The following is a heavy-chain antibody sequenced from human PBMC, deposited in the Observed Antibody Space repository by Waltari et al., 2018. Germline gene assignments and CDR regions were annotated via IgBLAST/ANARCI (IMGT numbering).Heavy chain of an antibody. CDR2: IIPMPGIT. CDR3: ARRVSTKGAFEV. Sequence: QVQLVQSWAEVTQPGSSVKVSCKSSGGPVRSVGLHWLRQDPGKGLEWMVKIIPMPGITDYEQKFQGRLRITADRSTTTGYMELRSLGSEDTAIYYCARRVSTKGAFEVWGRGTLVTVSP. CDR1: GGPVRSVG. D-gene: IGHD5-12*01. J-gene: IGHJ3*01. V-gene: IGHV1-69*02.